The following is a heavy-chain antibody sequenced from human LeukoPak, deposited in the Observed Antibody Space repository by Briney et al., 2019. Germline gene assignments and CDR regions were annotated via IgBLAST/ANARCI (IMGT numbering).Heavy chain of an antibody. CDR1: GYTFTGYY. D-gene: IGHD3-22*01. V-gene: IGHV1-2*02. J-gene: IGHJ5*02. CDR2: INPNSGGT. Sequence: ASVKVSCKASGYTFTGYYMHWVRQAPGQGLEWMGWINPNSGGTNYAQKFQGRVTMTRDTSISTAYMELSRLRSDDTAVYYCARDKEEGFLYYYDSSGLLNWFDPWGQGTLVTVSS. CDR3: ARDKEEGFLYYYDSSGLLNWFDP.